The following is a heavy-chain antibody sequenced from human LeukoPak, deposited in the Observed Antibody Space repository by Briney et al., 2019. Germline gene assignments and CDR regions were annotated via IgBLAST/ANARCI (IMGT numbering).Heavy chain of an antibody. D-gene: IGHD3-22*01. CDR3: VKEPFSYYHDSSGYH. CDR1: GFTFSSYG. Sequence: GGSLRLSCSASGFTFSSYGMHWVRQAPGKGLEWVAYIRHDERNKDYADSVKGRFTISRDNSKNTLYLQMNSLRDEDTAVYYCVKEPFSYYHDSSGYHWGQGTLVTVSS. CDR2: IRHDERNK. J-gene: IGHJ5*02. V-gene: IGHV3-30*02.